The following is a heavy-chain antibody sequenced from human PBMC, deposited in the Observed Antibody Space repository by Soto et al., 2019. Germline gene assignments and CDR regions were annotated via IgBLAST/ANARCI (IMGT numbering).Heavy chain of an antibody. CDR2: IYYSGST. D-gene: IGHD3-22*01. V-gene: IGHV4-30-4*01. J-gene: IGHJ5*02. CDR1: GGSISSGDYY. Sequence: SETLSLTCTVSGGSISSGDYYWSWIRQPPGKGLEWIGYIYYSGSTYYNPSLKSRVTISVDTSKNQLSLKLSSVTAADTAVYYCARESSYYDSSGYYYVSWFDPWGQGTLVTVSS. CDR3: ARESSYYDSSGYYYVSWFDP.